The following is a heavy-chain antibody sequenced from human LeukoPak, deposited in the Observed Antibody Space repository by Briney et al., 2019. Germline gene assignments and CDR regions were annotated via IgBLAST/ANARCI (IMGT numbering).Heavy chain of an antibody. D-gene: IGHD3-10*01. CDR2: INPSGGST. CDR1: GYTFTSYY. Sequence: ASVKVSCKASGYTFTSYYMHWVRQAPGQGLEWVGIINPSGGSTSYAQKFQGRVTMTRDTSTSTVYMELSSLRSEDTAVYYCARDRTMVRGPPGAYFDYWGQGTLVTVSS. J-gene: IGHJ4*02. CDR3: ARDRTMVRGPPGAYFDY. V-gene: IGHV1-46*01.